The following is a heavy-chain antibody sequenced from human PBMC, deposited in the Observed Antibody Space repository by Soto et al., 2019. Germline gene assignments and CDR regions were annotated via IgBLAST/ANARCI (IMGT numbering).Heavy chain of an antibody. J-gene: IGHJ6*02. Sequence: GGLGLYCSASALTLSRTGMHWVRTATGKGLVWVSRINSDGSSTSYADSVKGRFTISRDNAKNTLYRQTNSLRAEDTAVYYCAKDRYDFWSGLASGMDVWGQETTVALSS. CDR3: AKDRYDFWSGLASGMDV. CDR1: ALTLSRTG. V-gene: IGHV3-74*01. CDR2: INSDGSST. D-gene: IGHD3-3*01.